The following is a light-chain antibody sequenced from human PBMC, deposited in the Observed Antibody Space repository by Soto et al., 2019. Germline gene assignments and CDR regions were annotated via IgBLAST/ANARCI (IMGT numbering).Light chain of an antibody. CDR2: DAS. J-gene: IGKJ5*01. CDR1: QSVSIY. CDR3: QQRSNWPPKIT. Sequence: EIVLAQSPATLSLSPGERATLSCRASQSVSIYLAWYQQKPGQAPRLLIYDASNRATGIPARFIGSGSGTDFTLTISSLEPEDFAVYYCQQRSNWPPKITFGQGTRLEIK. V-gene: IGKV3-11*01.